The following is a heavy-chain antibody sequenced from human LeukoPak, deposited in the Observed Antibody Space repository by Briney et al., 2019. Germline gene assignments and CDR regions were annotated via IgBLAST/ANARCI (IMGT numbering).Heavy chain of an antibody. D-gene: IGHD3-22*01. CDR3: AKDREIVVATDAFDI. J-gene: IGHJ3*02. Sequence: GGSLRLSCAASGFTFSSYAMSWVRQAPGKGLEWVSAISGSGGSTYYADSVKGRFAISRDNSKNTLYLQMNSLRAEDTAVYYCAKDREIVVATDAFDIWGQGTMVIVSS. V-gene: IGHV3-23*01. CDR2: ISGSGGST. CDR1: GFTFSSYA.